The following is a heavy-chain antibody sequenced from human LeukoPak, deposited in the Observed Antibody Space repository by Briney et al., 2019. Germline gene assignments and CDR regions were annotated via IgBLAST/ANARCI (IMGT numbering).Heavy chain of an antibody. CDR1: GYNFANYW. Sequence: SGESLQISCQGSGYNFANYWIAWVRQMPGKGLEWMGIIHPRNSDIRYSPSFQGQVTISADKSISTAYLQWSSLKASDSAMYYCARTPTGFPNWFDPWGQGTLVTVSS. CDR3: ARTPTGFPNWFDP. J-gene: IGHJ5*02. CDR2: IHPRNSDI. D-gene: IGHD2-8*02. V-gene: IGHV5-51*01.